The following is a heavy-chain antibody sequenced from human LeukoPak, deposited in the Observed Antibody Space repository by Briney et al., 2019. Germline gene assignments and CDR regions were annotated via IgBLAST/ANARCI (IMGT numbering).Heavy chain of an antibody. V-gene: IGHV4-39*07. CDR1: GGSIISSDYY. D-gene: IGHD6-13*01. Sequence: SETLSLTCTVSGGSIISSDYYWGWIRQPPGQALEWIGNVYHSGTTYYNPSLKSRVTISVDTSKNQFSLKLNSVTAADTAVYYCARVVAAACTVLYYYYYMDVWGKGTTVTVSS. CDR3: ARVVAAACTVLYYYYYMDV. J-gene: IGHJ6*03. CDR2: VYHSGTT.